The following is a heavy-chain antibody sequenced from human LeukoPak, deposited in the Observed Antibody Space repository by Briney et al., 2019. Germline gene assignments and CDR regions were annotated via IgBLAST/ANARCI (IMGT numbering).Heavy chain of an antibody. CDR3: ARDVVGSLDY. CDR1: GFTFSSYW. J-gene: IGHJ4*02. V-gene: IGHV3-7*01. D-gene: IGHD1-26*01. CDR2: IKGDESAR. Sequence: GGSLRLSCAASGFTFSSYWKAWVRQAPGKGLEWVANIKGDESARHQADSVKGRFTISRDNTRNSLYLQMTNLRGDDTAVYYCARDVVGSLDYWGQGTLVTVSS.